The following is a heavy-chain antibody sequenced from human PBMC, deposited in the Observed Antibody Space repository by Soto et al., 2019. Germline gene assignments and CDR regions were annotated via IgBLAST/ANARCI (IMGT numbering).Heavy chain of an antibody. CDR3: ASPKTTVTTAFDL. J-gene: IGHJ2*01. Sequence: QVQLVESGGGVVQPGRSLRLSCAASGFTFSSYGMHWARQAPGKGLEWVAVIWYDGSNKYYADSVKGRFTISRDNSKNTLYLKRTSLRAEDPAVYYCASPKTTVTTAFDLWGRAPLVTVPS. D-gene: IGHD4-17*01. V-gene: IGHV3-33*01. CDR1: GFTFSSYG. CDR2: IWYDGSNK.